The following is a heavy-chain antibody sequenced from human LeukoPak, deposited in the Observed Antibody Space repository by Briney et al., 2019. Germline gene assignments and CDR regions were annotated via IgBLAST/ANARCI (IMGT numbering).Heavy chain of an antibody. Sequence: PSEALSLTCTVSGGSISSSDYYWGWIRQPPGKGLEWIGSIYYGGSTYYNPSPKSRVTISVDTSMNQFSLKPSFVTTADTAVYYCARALGYCSGGSCTRGYNWFDPWGQGTLVTVPS. J-gene: IGHJ5*02. CDR3: ARALGYCSGGSCTRGYNWFDP. CDR2: IYYGGST. V-gene: IGHV4-39*01. CDR1: GGSISSSDYY. D-gene: IGHD2-15*01.